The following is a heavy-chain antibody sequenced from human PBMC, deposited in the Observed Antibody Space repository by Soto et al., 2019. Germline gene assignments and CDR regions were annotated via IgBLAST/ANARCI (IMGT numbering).Heavy chain of an antibody. CDR3: ARGRGSTGYLGREHYFDY. Sequence: EVQMVESGGGVVQPGGSLRLSCAASGFSVTNNYMNWVRQAPGKGLEWVSIIDIGGNAYYADSVKDRFTISRDDSKNTPYLQMDSLRPEDTAVYFRARGRGSTGYLGREHYFDYWGQGTLVTVS. V-gene: IGHV3-66*01. CDR2: IDIGGNA. D-gene: IGHD3-16*01. CDR1: GFSVTNNY. J-gene: IGHJ4*02.